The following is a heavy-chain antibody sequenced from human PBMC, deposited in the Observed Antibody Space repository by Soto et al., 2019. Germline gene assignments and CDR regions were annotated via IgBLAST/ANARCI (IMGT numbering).Heavy chain of an antibody. V-gene: IGHV3-33*01. D-gene: IGHD2-15*01. Sequence: GGSLRLSCAASGFTFSSYGMHWVRQAPGKGLEWVAVIWYDGSNKYYADSVKGRFTISRDNSKNTLYLQMNSLRAEDTVVYYCARDYCSGGSCRFDCWGQGTLVTVSS. CDR1: GFTFSSYG. CDR2: IWYDGSNK. CDR3: ARDYCSGGSCRFDC. J-gene: IGHJ4*02.